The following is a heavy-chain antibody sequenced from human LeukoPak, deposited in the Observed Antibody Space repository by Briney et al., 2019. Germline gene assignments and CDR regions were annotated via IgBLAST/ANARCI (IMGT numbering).Heavy chain of an antibody. J-gene: IGHJ4*02. CDR2: VYAAGTPA. Sequence: GESLKISCTASGFSFGGFAMACVRQAPGRGLDWVSGVYAAGTPAKYPDSVKGRFTGSRDNSKNTLYLQMNNLRVEDTAVYYCAKDLTFGDGRWEFDVWGQGTLVTVSS. CDR3: AKDLTFGDGRWEFDV. D-gene: IGHD3-16*01. CDR1: GFSFGGFA. V-gene: IGHV3-23*03.